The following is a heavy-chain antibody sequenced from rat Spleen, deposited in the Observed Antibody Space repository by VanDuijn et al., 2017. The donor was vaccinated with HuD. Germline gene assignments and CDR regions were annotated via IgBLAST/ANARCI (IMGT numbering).Heavy chain of an antibody. Sequence: QVQLKESGPGLVQPSQTLSLTCTVSGFSLTSYNVHWVRQPTGKGLEWMGVIWTGGSTDYNSALKSRLSISRDTSKSQVFLKMNSLQTEDTATYYCARFGGEFDYWGQGVMVTVSS. V-gene: IGHV2-30*01. D-gene: IGHD4-6*01. CDR3: ARFGGEFDY. CDR2: IWTGGST. CDR1: GFSLTSYN. J-gene: IGHJ2*01.